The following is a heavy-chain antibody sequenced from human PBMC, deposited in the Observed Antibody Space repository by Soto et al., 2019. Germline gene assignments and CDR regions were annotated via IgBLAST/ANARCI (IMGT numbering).Heavy chain of an antibody. CDR2: ISAYNGNT. D-gene: IGHD6-6*01. Sequence: ASVKVSCKASGYTFTSYGISWVRQAPGQGLEWMGWISAYNGNTNYAQKLQGRVTMTTDTSTSTAYMELRSLRSDDTAVYYCARSSGLNVSIAARRPIDYWGQGTLVTVSS. CDR3: ARSSGLNVSIAARRPIDY. CDR1: GYTFTSYG. V-gene: IGHV1-18*01. J-gene: IGHJ4*02.